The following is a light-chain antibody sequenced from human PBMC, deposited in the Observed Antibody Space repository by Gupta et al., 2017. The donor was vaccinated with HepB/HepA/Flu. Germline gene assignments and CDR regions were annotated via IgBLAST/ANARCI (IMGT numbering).Light chain of an antibody. CDR3: QQDGSSPKT. Sequence: EIVLTQSPGTLSLSPGERATLSCRASQSVSSNYLAWYQQKPGQAPRLLIYGASSRATGIPHKFSGSGSGTDFTLTISRLDPEDFAVYYCQQDGSSPKTFGQGTTVEIK. J-gene: IGKJ1*01. CDR2: GAS. V-gene: IGKV3-20*01. CDR1: QSVSSNY.